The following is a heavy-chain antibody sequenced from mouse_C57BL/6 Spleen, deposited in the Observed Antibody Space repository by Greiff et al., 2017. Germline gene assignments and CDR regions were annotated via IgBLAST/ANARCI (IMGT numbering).Heavy chain of an antibody. J-gene: IGHJ4*01. V-gene: IGHV1-63*01. CDR2: LYPGGGYT. CDR3: ARDSGNAMDY. CDR1: GYTFTNYW. Sequence: QVQLQQSGAELVRPGTSVKMSCKASGYTFTNYWIGWAKQRPGHGLEWIGDLYPGGGYTNYNEKFKGKATLTADKSSSTAYMQFSSLTSEDSAIYYCARDSGNAMDYWGQGTSVTVAS.